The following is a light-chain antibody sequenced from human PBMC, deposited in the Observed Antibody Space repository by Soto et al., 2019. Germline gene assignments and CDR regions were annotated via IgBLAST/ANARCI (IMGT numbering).Light chain of an antibody. J-gene: IGKJ1*01. CDR1: QSVSSN. CDR3: QQYYDWPRT. V-gene: IGKV3-15*01. Sequence: DIVRPPSPSTLSLSPRERAALSCRASQSVSSNLAWYQQKPGQAPRLLIYGESARATGIPARFSGSGSGTEFTLTISSLQSEDFAVYFCQQYYDWPRTVGQGTKVDI. CDR2: GES.